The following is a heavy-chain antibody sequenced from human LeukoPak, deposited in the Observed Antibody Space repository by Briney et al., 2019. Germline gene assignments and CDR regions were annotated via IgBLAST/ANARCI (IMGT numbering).Heavy chain of an antibody. CDR2: ISSSSGTI. V-gene: IGHV3-48*02. D-gene: IGHD3-22*01. Sequence: PGGSLRLSCAASGFTFSSSSMNWVRQAPGKGLEWVSLISSSSGTIYYADSVKGRFTISRDNAKNSLYLQMNSLTDEDTAVYYCAREPPGNYDSSGNYYAYFDCWGQGTLVTVSS. J-gene: IGHJ4*02. CDR1: GFTFSSSS. CDR3: AREPPGNYDSSGNYYAYFDC.